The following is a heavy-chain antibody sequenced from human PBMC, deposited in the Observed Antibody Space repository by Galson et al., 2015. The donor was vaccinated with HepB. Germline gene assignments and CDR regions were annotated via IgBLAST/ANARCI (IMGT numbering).Heavy chain of an antibody. CDR1: GFTLSSFG. V-gene: IGHV3-33*01. CDR3: ARELLWFEKLYYFDY. D-gene: IGHD3-10*01. J-gene: IGHJ4*02. CDR2: IWYDGSNQ. Sequence: SLRLSCAASGFTLSSFGMHWVRQAPGKGLEWAALIWYDGSNQYYADSVKGRFTISRDNSKNTLYLQMNSLRADDTAVYYCARELLWFEKLYYFDYWGQGTLVTVSS.